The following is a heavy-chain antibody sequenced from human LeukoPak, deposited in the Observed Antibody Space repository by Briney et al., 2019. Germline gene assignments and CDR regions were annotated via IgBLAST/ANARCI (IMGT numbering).Heavy chain of an antibody. Sequence: PGGSLRLFCAASGFTFSTHSMSWVRQAPGKGLEWVANIKQDGSEKYYVDSVKGRFTISRDNAKNSLYLQMNSLRAEDTAVYYCAREDNWNDPVFDYWGQGTLVTVSS. CDR3: AREDNWNDPVFDY. V-gene: IGHV3-7*01. CDR1: GFTFSTHS. J-gene: IGHJ4*02. D-gene: IGHD1-1*01. CDR2: IKQDGSEK.